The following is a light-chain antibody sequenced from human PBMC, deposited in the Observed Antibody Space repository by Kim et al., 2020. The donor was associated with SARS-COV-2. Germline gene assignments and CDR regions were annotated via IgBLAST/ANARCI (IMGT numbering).Light chain of an antibody. CDR1: QEIGDY. CDR3: LQYSTYPYT. J-gene: IGKJ2*01. V-gene: IGKV1-17*03. CDR2: AVS. Sequence: SASAGDRVTIPCRAGQEIGDYLAWLQQQPGKVPQRLIYAVSSLQSGVSSRFSGSRSGTEFTLTISGLRPEDFATYYCLQYSTYPYTLGQGTKLEI.